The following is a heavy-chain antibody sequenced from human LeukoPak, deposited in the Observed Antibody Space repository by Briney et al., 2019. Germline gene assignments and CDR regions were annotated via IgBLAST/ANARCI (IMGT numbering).Heavy chain of an antibody. Sequence: SGPTLVNPTQTLTLTCTFSGFSLSTSGVGVGWIRQPPGKALEWLALIYWDDDKRYSPSLKSRLTITKDTSKNQVVLTMTNMDPVDTATYYCAHSGQIGDFWSGYYPSGYYFDYWGQGTLVTVSS. CDR1: GFSLSTSGVG. CDR3: AHSGQIGDFWSGYYPSGYYFDY. D-gene: IGHD3-3*01. V-gene: IGHV2-5*02. J-gene: IGHJ4*02. CDR2: IYWDDDK.